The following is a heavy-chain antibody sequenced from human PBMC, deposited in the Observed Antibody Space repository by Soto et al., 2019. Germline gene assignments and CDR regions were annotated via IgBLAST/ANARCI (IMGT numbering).Heavy chain of an antibody. CDR2: INGYTGNT. Sequence: QVQLVQSGAEVKKPGASVKVSCKASGYTFTSYGFSWVRQAPGQGLEWMGWINGYTGNTHYAQKFQGRVTMTTDTSNSTAYMEVWTLISDDTAVYYCARSWVTGKGGMDVWGQGTTVTVSS. CDR1: GYTFTSYG. J-gene: IGHJ6*02. D-gene: IGHD3-16*01. V-gene: IGHV1-18*01. CDR3: ARSWVTGKGGMDV.